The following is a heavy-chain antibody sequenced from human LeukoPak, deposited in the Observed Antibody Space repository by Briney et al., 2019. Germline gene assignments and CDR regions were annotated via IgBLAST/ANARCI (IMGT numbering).Heavy chain of an antibody. CDR1: GYTFTGYY. V-gene: IGHV1-2*02. CDR3: ARSLYSGYDLGY. D-gene: IGHD5-12*01. Sequence: GASVKVSCKASGYTFTGYYMHWVRQAPGQGLEWMGWINPNSGGTNYAQKFQGRDTMTRDTSTSTAYMELSRLRSDDTAVYYCARSLYSGYDLGYWGQGTLVTVSS. J-gene: IGHJ4*02. CDR2: INPNSGGT.